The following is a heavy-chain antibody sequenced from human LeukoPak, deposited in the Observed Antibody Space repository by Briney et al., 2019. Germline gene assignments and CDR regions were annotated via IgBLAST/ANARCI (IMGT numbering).Heavy chain of an antibody. CDR3: ARAVLLGMDV. CDR1: GDSVSSNSAA. Sequence: SQTLSLTCAISGDSVSSNSAAWNWIRQSXXXGLEWLGRTYYRSKWYNDYAVSVKSRITINPDTSKNQFSLQLNSVTPEDTAVYYCARAVLLGMDVWGQGTTVTVSS. CDR2: TYYRSKWYN. D-gene: IGHD1-1*01. J-gene: IGHJ6*02. V-gene: IGHV6-1*01.